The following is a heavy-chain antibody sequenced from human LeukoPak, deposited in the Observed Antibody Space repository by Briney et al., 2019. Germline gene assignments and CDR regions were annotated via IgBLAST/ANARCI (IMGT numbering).Heavy chain of an antibody. CDR3: ARDFENDFWSGYFPDY. D-gene: IGHD3-3*01. CDR2: ISSSSSYI. Sequence: GGSLRLSCAASGFTSSSYSMNWVRQAPGKGLEWVSSISSSSSYIYYADSVKGRFTISRDNAKNSLYLQMNSLRAEDTAVYYCARDFENDFWSGYFPDYWGQGTLVTVSS. CDR1: GFTSSSYS. J-gene: IGHJ4*02. V-gene: IGHV3-21*01.